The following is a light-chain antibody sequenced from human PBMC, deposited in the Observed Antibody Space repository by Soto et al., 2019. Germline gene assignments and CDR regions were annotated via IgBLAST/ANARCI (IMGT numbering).Light chain of an antibody. Sequence: QAVVTQPASVSGSPGQSITISCTGTSSDVGSYDLVSWFQQEPGNAPKLIIYEGSKRPSGVSNRFSGSKSGNTASLTISGLQAEDEADYYCCSYAGSFVVFGGGTKVTVL. V-gene: IGLV2-23*01. CDR3: CSYAGSFVV. CDR2: EGS. CDR1: SSDVGSYDL. J-gene: IGLJ2*01.